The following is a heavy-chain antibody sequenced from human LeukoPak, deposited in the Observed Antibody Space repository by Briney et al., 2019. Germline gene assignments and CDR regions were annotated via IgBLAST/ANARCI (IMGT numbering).Heavy chain of an antibody. D-gene: IGHD6-13*01. CDR1: GFTFSSYA. Sequence: GGSLRLSCAASGFTFSSYAMNWVRQAPGKGLEWVSGIGYTGDSTFYADSVKGRFTVSRDSSKNTLFLHMNSLRAEDTALYYCARGSGINHYNWFDPWGQGTLVTVSS. V-gene: IGHV3-23*01. J-gene: IGHJ5*02. CDR2: IGYTGDST. CDR3: ARGSGINHYNWFDP.